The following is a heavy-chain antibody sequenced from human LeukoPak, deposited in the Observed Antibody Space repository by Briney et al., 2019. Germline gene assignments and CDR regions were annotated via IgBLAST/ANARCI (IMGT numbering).Heavy chain of an antibody. CDR3: ARDRPSYDFWSGYSPYYYYGMDV. J-gene: IGHJ6*02. D-gene: IGHD3-3*01. Sequence: PGGSLRLSCAASGFTFSSYSMNWVRQAPGKGLEWVSSISSSSSYIYYADSVKGRFTISGDNAKNSLYLQMNSLRAEDTAVYYCARDRPSYDFWSGYSPYYYYGMDVWGQGTTVTVSS. CDR2: ISSSSSYI. V-gene: IGHV3-21*01. CDR1: GFTFSSYS.